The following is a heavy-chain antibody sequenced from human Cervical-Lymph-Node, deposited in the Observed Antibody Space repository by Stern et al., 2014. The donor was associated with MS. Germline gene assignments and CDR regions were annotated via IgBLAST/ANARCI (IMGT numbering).Heavy chain of an antibody. CDR2: IWYDGSNP. Sequence: VQLLESGGGVVQPGRSLRLSCAASGFSFSRYAMHWVRQAPGKGLEWVALIWYDGSNPYYADSVTGRFTISRDNFKNTLYLQMNSLIAEDTAVYYCASAYSSSHYYFDYWGQGTLVTVSS. CDR1: GFSFSRYA. D-gene: IGHD6-13*01. V-gene: IGHV3-33*01. CDR3: ASAYSSSHYYFDY. J-gene: IGHJ4*02.